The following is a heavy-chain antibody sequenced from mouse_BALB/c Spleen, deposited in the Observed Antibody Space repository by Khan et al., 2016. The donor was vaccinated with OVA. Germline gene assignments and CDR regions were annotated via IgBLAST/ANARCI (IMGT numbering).Heavy chain of an antibody. J-gene: IGHJ3*01. D-gene: IGHD2-14*01. CDR2: IWSGGNA. Sequence: VQLKELGPGLVQPSQSLSITCTVCGFPLTTYGIHWVRQSPGKGMEWLGVIWSGGNADYNAAFISRLSISKANSKCQVFFKMNSLQADDTAISYCARNSDRYDFSYWGQGTLVTVSA. CDR1: GFPLTTYG. V-gene: IGHV2-4-1*01. CDR3: ARNSDRYDFSY.